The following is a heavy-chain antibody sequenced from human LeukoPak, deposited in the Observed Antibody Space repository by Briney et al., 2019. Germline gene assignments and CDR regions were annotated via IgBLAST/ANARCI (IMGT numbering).Heavy chain of an antibody. Sequence: PSETLSLTCTVSGGSISSYYWSWIRQPPGKGLEWIGYIYYSGSTNYNPSLKSRVTISVDTSKNQFSLKLSSVTAADTAVYYCARAFGSGTTVRGRAYYFDYWGQGTLVTVSS. V-gene: IGHV4-59*01. CDR1: GGSISSYY. J-gene: IGHJ4*02. D-gene: IGHD3-10*01. CDR3: ARAFGSGTTVRGRAYYFDY. CDR2: IYYSGST.